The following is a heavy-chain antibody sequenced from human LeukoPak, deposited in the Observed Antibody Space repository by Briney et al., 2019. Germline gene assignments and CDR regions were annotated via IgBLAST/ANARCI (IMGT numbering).Heavy chain of an antibody. D-gene: IGHD3-10*01. CDR2: IGFSSIYI. V-gene: IGHV3-21*04. J-gene: IGHJ4*02. Sequence: GGSLRLSCAASGFSFSSYSMTWVRQAPGKGLEWVSSIGFSSIYIYYADSVKGRFTISRDNAKNSLYLQMNSLRAEDTAVYYCASGRITMVRGVITPSADYWGQGTLVTVSS. CDR3: ASGRITMVRGVITPSADY. CDR1: GFSFSSYS.